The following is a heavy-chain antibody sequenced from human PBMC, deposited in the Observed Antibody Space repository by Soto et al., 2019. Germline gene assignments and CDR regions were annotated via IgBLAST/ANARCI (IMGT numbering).Heavy chain of an antibody. V-gene: IGHV1-69*13. CDR2: IIPIFGTA. J-gene: IGHJ4*02. Sequence: ASVKVSCKASGGTFSSYAISWVRQAPGQGLEWMGGIIPIFGTANYAQKFQGRVTITADESTSTAYMELSSLRSEDTAVYYCARITYCGGDCYRAPFDYWGQGTLVTVSS. CDR1: GGTFSSYA. D-gene: IGHD2-21*02. CDR3: ARITYCGGDCYRAPFDY.